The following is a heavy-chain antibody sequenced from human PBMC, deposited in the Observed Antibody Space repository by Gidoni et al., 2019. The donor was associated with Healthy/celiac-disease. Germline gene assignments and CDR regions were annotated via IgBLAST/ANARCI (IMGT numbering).Heavy chain of an antibody. D-gene: IGHD3-10*01. J-gene: IGHJ4*01. Sequence: QVQLVESGGGVVQPGRSLRLSCEDSGVTVRSYGMHWVRKAPGTGLEWVAVISYDGSNKYYADSVKGRFTIFRDNSQNTLYLQMNSLRAEDTAVYYCAKDWENVLLWFGAPDYWGHGTLVTVSS. CDR3: AKDWENVLLWFGAPDY. V-gene: IGHV3-30*18. CDR1: GVTVRSYG. CDR2: ISYDGSNK.